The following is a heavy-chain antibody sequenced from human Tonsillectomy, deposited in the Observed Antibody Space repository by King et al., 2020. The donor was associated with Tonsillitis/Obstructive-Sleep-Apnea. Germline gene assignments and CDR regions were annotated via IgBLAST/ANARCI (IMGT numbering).Heavy chain of an antibody. CDR1: GGSISSYY. Sequence: VQLQESGPGLVKPSETLSLTCTVSGGSISSYYWSWIRQPPGRGLEWIGYIYYRGSTNYNPSLKSRVTISVDTSKNQFSLKLSSVTAADTAVYYCARIYCTNGVCADAFDIWGQGTMVTVSS. V-gene: IGHV4-59*01. D-gene: IGHD2-8*01. J-gene: IGHJ3*02. CDR2: IYYRGST. CDR3: ARIYCTNGVCADAFDI.